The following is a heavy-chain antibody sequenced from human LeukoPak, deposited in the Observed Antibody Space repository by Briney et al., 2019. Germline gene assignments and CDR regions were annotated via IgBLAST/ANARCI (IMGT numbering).Heavy chain of an antibody. D-gene: IGHD3-22*01. CDR2: IYYSGST. Sequence: SETLSLTCTVSGGSISSYYWSWIRQPPGKGQEWIGYIYYSGSTNYNPSLKSRVTISVDTSKNQFSLKLSSVTAADTAVYYCARRGYYDSSGYYSYDAFDIWGQGTMVTVSS. J-gene: IGHJ3*02. CDR3: ARRGYYDSSGYYSYDAFDI. V-gene: IGHV4-59*01. CDR1: GGSISSYY.